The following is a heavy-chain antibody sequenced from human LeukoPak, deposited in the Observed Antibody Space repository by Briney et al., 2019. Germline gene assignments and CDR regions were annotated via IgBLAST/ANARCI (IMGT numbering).Heavy chain of an antibody. D-gene: IGHD3-3*01. Sequence: GSLRLSCAASGFIFGGYAMRWVRQAPAKGLQWLAVISYGGGKTYYADSVEGRFTISRDNSKSTVYLEINSLRSEDTAIYYCARGFNDFWSGSQLEYWGQGTLVTVSS. J-gene: IGHJ4*02. CDR1: GFIFGGYA. V-gene: IGHV3-30-3*01. CDR2: ISYGGGKT. CDR3: ARGFNDFWSGSQLEY.